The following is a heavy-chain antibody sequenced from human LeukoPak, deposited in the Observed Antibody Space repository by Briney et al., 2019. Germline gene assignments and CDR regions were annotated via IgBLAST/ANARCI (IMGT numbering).Heavy chain of an antibody. Sequence: SETLSLTCTVSGGSISSSSYYWGWIRQPPGKGLEWIGSIYYSGSTYYNPSLKSRVTISVDTSKNQFSLKLSSVTAADTAVYYCARRRAGKYCSSTSCYGLTFDYWGQGTLVTVSS. CDR3: ARRRAGKYCSSTSCYGLTFDY. J-gene: IGHJ4*02. V-gene: IGHV4-39*07. CDR2: IYYSGST. D-gene: IGHD2-2*01. CDR1: GGSISSSSYY.